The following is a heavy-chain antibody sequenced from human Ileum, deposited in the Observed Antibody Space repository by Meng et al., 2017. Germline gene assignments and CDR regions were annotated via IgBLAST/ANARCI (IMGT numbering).Heavy chain of an antibody. CDR1: VAFVRVSY. J-gene: IGHJ4*02. D-gene: IGHD6-19*01. V-gene: IGHV4-34*01. CDR3: ARTSGWFYY. CDR2: INHSGST. Sequence: QQWAEAWVTPAAPRSLPGAFCVAFVRVSYGSLIRQPPGKALEWIGGINHSGSTNYNPSLTRRVTLSVDTSKNQFSLKLSSVTAADTAVYYCARTSGWFYYWGQGTLVTVSS.